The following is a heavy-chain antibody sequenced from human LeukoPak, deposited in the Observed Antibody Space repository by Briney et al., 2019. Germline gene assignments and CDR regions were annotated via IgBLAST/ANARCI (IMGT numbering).Heavy chain of an antibody. V-gene: IGHV4-61*02. Sequence: SQTLSLSCTVSGGPISRGTYYWSWIGQTAEKGLEWIGRIYATGNTKYNPSLNSRATISLDTSKNQFSLTLSSVTAADSAVYYCARAGDVVVVPPTAYLPPRYYMDVWGKGTSVTVSS. J-gene: IGHJ6*03. D-gene: IGHD2-2*01. CDR2: IYATGNT. CDR3: ARAGDVVVVPPTAYLPPRYYMDV. CDR1: GGPISRGTYY.